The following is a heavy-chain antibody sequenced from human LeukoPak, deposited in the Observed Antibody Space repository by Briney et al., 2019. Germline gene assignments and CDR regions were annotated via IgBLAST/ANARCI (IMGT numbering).Heavy chain of an antibody. CDR1: GYTFTSYD. D-gene: IGHD1-14*01. V-gene: IGHV1-8*01. CDR3: ARELAEKGFDP. J-gene: IGHJ5*02. Sequence: ASVKVSRKASGYTFTSYDINWVRQATGQGLEWMGRMNPNSGNTGYAQKFQGRVTMTRDTSISTAYMELSRLRSDDTAVYYCARELAEKGFDPWGQGTLVTVSS. CDR2: MNPNSGNT.